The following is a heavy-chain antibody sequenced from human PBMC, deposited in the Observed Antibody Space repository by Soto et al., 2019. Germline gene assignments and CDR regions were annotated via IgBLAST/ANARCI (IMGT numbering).Heavy chain of an antibody. CDR1: GFTFSSYA. V-gene: IGHV3-30-3*01. J-gene: IGHJ4*02. CDR2: ISYDGSNK. Sequence: GGSLRLSCAASGFTFSSYAMHWVRQAPGKGLEWVAVISYDGSNKYYADSVKGRFTISRDNSKNTLYLQMNSLRAEDTAVYYCARDPRARVDATTVADYWGQGTLVTVSS. D-gene: IGHD1-26*01. CDR3: ARDPRARVDATTVADY.